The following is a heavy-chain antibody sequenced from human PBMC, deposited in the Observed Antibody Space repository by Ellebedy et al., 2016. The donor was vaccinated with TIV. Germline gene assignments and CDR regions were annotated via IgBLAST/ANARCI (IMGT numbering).Heavy chain of an antibody. CDR2: IYHSGST. J-gene: IGHJ3*02. D-gene: IGHD3-9*01. Sequence: SETLSLXXAVYGGSFSGYYWSWIRQPPGKGLEWIGEIYHSGSTNYNPSLKSRVTISVDKSKNQFSLKLSSVTAADTAVYYCARLLRYFDWLSRGAFDIWGQGTMVTVSS. CDR3: ARLLRYFDWLSRGAFDI. V-gene: IGHV4-34*01. CDR1: GGSFSGYY.